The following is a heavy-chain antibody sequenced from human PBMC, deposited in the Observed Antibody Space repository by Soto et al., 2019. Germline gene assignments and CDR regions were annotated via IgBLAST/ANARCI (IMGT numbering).Heavy chain of an antibody. CDR1: GFIFSSYD. CDR3: ARGWSGSYSD. J-gene: IGHJ4*02. CDR2: IGTAGDT. V-gene: IGHV3-13*01. D-gene: IGHD3-10*01. Sequence: EVQLVESGGGLVQPGGSLRLSCAASGFIFSSYDMHWVRQATGKGLEWVSAIGTAGDTYYPGSVKGRFTISRENAKNSLYLQMHSLRAGDTAVYYCARGWSGSYSDWGQGTLVTVSS.